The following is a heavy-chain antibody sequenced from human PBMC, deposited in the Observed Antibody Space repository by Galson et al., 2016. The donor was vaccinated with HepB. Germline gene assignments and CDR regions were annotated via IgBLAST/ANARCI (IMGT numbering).Heavy chain of an antibody. J-gene: IGHJ6*02. V-gene: IGHV3-7*01. CDR1: GFTFSSYW. D-gene: IGHD2-15*01. Sequence: SLRLSCAASGFTFSSYWMGWVRQAPGKGLEWVANIKQDGSEKYYVDSVKGRFTISRDNAKNSLHLQMNSLRAEDTAVYYCARECCRGYCLYHYYGMDVWGQGTTVTVSS. CDR2: IKQDGSEK. CDR3: ARECCRGYCLYHYYGMDV.